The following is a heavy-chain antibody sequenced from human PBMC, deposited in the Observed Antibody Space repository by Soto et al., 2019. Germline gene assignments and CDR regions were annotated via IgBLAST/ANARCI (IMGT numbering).Heavy chain of an antibody. CDR1: GGTFSSYA. CDR3: ARAGITMVRGARFDY. CDR2: IIPIFGTA. V-gene: IGHV1-69*01. D-gene: IGHD3-10*01. J-gene: IGHJ4*02. Sequence: QVQLVQSGAEVKKPGSSVKDSCKASGGTFSSYAISWVRQAPGQGLEWMGGIIPIFGTANYAQKFQGRVTIIADESTSTAYMELRSLRCEDTAVYYCARAGITMVRGARFDYWGQGTLVTVSS.